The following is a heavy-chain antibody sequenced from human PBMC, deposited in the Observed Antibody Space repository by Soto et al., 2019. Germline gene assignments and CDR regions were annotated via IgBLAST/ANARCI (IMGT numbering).Heavy chain of an antibody. Sequence: EVRLVEPGGGLVKPGGSLRLSCAGSGLNFSSHSMNWVSQAPGKGLEWVSTSSVSGSYVNYADSVKGRFSISRDNAKNFLYLQMNRLRADDTAIYYCARVAYCDHRTVWGQGTTVTVSS. CDR2: SSVSGSYV. CDR3: ARVAYCDHRTV. D-gene: IGHD3-22*01. J-gene: IGHJ6*02. V-gene: IGHV3-21*04. CDR1: GLNFSSHS.